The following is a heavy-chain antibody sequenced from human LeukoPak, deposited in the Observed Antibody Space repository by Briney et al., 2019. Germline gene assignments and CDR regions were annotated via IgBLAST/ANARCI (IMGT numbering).Heavy chain of an antibody. Sequence: PGGSLRLSCAASGFTFSSYSMNWVRQAPGKGSSYIYYADSVKGRFTISRDNAKNSLYLQMNSLRAEDTAVYYCARVRIDYYDSSGYYVDAFDIWGQGTMVTVSS. CDR1: GFTFSSYS. CDR3: ARVRIDYYDSSGYYVDAFDI. J-gene: IGHJ3*02. V-gene: IGHV3-21*01. CDR2: SSYI. D-gene: IGHD3-22*01.